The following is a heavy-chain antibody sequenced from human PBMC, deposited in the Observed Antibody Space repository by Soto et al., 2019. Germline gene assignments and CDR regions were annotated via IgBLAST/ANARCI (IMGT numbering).Heavy chain of an antibody. CDR2: IVPMVGIT. J-gene: IGHJ6*03. CDR1: GGTFSSYS. V-gene: IGHV1-69*02. CDR3: AKYGVVTDFYYMDV. Sequence: QVQLVQSGAEVKKPGSSVKVSCKASGGTFSSYSITWVRQAPGQGLEWMGRIVPMVGITNYAQKFQDRVIITADRSTSTAYMELTSLESADTAVYYCAKYGVVTDFYYMDVWGRGTTVTVSS. D-gene: IGHD2-15*01.